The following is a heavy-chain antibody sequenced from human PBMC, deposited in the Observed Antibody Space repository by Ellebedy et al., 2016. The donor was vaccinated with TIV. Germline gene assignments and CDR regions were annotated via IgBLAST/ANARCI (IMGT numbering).Heavy chain of an antibody. V-gene: IGHV6-1*01. J-gene: IGHJ6*02. D-gene: IGHD3-10*01. CDR2: TYYRSKLYN. CDR3: ARNGALAGDGEVDV. Sequence: MPSETLSLTCAISGDSVSSNRAAWNWIRQSPSRGLEWLGRTYYRSKLYNDYAVSVKGRITVNPDTSKNQFSLQLNSVTPEDTAVYYCARNGALAGDGEVDVWGQGTTVTVSS. CDR1: GDSVSSNRAA.